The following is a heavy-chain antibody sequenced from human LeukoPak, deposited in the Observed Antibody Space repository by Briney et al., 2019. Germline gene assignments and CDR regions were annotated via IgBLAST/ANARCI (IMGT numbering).Heavy chain of an antibody. CDR2: ISYDGSNK. CDR1: GFTFSSYG. Sequence: RTGGSLRLSCAASGFTFSSYGMHWVRQAPGKGLEWVAVISYDGSNKYYADSVKGRFTISRDNSKNTLYLQMNSLRAEDTAVYYCAKGRFVAFDYWGQGTLVTVSS. D-gene: IGHD3-3*01. CDR3: AKGRFVAFDY. J-gene: IGHJ4*02. V-gene: IGHV3-30*18.